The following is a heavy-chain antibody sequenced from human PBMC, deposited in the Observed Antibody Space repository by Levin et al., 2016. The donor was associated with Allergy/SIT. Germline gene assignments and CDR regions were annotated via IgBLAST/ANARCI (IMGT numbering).Heavy chain of an antibody. V-gene: IGHV4-39*01. D-gene: IGHD3-22*01. CDR2: IYYSGST. CDR1: GGSISSSSYY. J-gene: IGHJ4*02. Sequence: SETLSLTCTVSGGSISSSSYYWGWIRQPPGKGLEWIGSIYYSGSTYYNPSLKSRVTISVDTSKNQFSLKLSSVTAADTAVYYCARRSYSSGYFGYWGQGTLVTVSS. CDR3: ARRSYSSGYFGY.